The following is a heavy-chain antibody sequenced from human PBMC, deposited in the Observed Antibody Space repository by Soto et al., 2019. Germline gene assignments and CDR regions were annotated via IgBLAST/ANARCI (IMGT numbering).Heavy chain of an antibody. J-gene: IGHJ6*03. D-gene: IGHD1-7*01. V-gene: IGHV4-39*01. CDR1: GGSISSSSYY. CDR2: IYYSGST. CDR3: ARLGGGWNYCHYLDV. Sequence: QLQLQESGPGLVKPSETLSLTCTVSGGSISSSSYYWGWIRQPPGKGLEWIGSIYYSGSTYYNPSLKSRVTISVETSKNQLSLKLSSVTAADTAVYYCARLGGGWNYCHYLDVWGKGTTVTVSS.